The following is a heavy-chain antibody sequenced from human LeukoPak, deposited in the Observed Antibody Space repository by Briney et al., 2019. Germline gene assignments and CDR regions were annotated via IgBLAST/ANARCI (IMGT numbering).Heavy chain of an antibody. Sequence: PSETLSLTCTVSGGSISSYYWSWIRQPPGKGLEWIGNIYYSGSTNYNPSLKSRVTISVDTSKNQFPLKLSSVTAADTAVYYCAGDRYSSSWYFYWGQGTLVTVSS. CDR1: GGSISSYY. V-gene: IGHV4-59*01. CDR3: AGDRYSSSWYFY. J-gene: IGHJ4*02. CDR2: IYYSGST. D-gene: IGHD6-13*01.